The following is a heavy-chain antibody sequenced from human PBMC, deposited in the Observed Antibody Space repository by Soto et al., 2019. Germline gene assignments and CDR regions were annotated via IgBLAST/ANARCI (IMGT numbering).Heavy chain of an antibody. CDR1: GFTFTSSA. V-gene: IGHV1-58*02. Sequence: VASVKVSCKASGFTFTSSAMQWVRQARGQRLEWIGWIVVGSGNTNYAQKFQERVIITRDMSTSTAYMELSSLRSEDTAVYYCAADLYCSGGSCYSHAFDIWGQGTMVTVSS. D-gene: IGHD2-15*01. J-gene: IGHJ3*02. CDR2: IVVGSGNT. CDR3: AADLYCSGGSCYSHAFDI.